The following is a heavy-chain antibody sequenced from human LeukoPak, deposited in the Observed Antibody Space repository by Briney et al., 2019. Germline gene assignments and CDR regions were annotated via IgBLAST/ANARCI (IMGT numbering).Heavy chain of an antibody. CDR2: IRSSSSYI. Sequence: GGSLRLSCAASGFTFSSYSMNWVRQAPGKGLEWVSSIRSSSSYIYYADSVKGRFTISRDNAKNSLYLQMNSLRAEDTAVYYCARVSQYCSSTSCWFDYWGQGTLVTVSS. CDR1: GFTFSSYS. V-gene: IGHV3-21*01. D-gene: IGHD2-2*01. J-gene: IGHJ4*02. CDR3: ARVSQYCSSTSCWFDY.